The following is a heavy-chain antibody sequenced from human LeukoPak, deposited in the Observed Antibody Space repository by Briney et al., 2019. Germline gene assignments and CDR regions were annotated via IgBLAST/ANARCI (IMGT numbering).Heavy chain of an antibody. CDR3: ARGIIATGFDY. V-gene: IGHV6-1*01. J-gene: IGHJ4*02. Sequence: SQTLSLTCAISGDSVSNNNGAWNWIRQSPSRGLEWLGRTFYRSKWYNEYAGSVRSRITINSDTSRNHLSLQLNSVTPEDTAVFYCARGIIATGFDYRGQGTLVTVSS. D-gene: IGHD5-12*01. CDR2: TFYRSKWYN. CDR1: GDSVSNNNGA.